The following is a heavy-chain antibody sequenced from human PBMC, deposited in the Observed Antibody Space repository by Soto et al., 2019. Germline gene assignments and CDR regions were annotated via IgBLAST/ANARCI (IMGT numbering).Heavy chain of an antibody. Sequence: SETLSLTGAVSGFSIISDYYWAWIRQPPGQGLEWIGSIYHTVITYYNPSLNSRVNISVDTSNNQFSLRLSSVTAADTALYYCARFPPVRYFDYLGQGTPVTVSS. CDR3: ARFPPVRYFDY. J-gene: IGHJ4*02. V-gene: IGHV4-38-2*01. D-gene: IGHD3-9*01. CDR1: GFSIISDYY. CDR2: IYHTVIT.